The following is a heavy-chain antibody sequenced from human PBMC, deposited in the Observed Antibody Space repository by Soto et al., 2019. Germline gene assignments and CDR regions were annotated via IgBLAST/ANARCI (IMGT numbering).Heavy chain of an antibody. D-gene: IGHD3-10*01. CDR1: GFTFSKAW. V-gene: IGHV3-15*01. CDR2: IRSTTDGWTV. CDR3: TAAGVRGVVMIGMDV. Sequence: DVQLVEWGVGLVNSGWSLRLSCRTSGFTFSKAWMRCVRQAPGRGLEWVCRIRSTTDGWTVEYAAPVKCRFIISRDDSTNTLYLQMNSLDTQDTGVYYCTAAGVRGVVMIGMDVLGQGTAGIVSS. J-gene: IGHJ6*01.